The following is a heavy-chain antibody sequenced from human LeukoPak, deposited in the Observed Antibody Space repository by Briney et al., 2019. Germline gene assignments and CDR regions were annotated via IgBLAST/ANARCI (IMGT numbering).Heavy chain of an antibody. J-gene: IGHJ4*02. D-gene: IGHD6-19*01. Sequence: GGSLRLSCAASGFTFRSYAIYWVRQAPGKGLEWVSGISGSGGDTYFADSVKGRFTISRDNSKTTVFLQMDSLRAEDTAVYYCAKTTAGYSSGRYPGWSVDYWGQGTLVTVSS. CDR3: AKTTAGYSSGRYPGWSVDY. CDR1: GFTFRSYA. CDR2: ISGSGGDT. V-gene: IGHV3-23*01.